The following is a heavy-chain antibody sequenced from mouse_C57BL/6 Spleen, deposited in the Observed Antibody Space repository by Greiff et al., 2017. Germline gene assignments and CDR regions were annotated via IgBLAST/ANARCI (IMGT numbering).Heavy chain of an antibody. V-gene: IGHV1-52*01. CDR3: ARSRGMLLGAY. D-gene: IGHD2-12*01. CDR1: GYTFTSYW. Sequence: QVQLQQPGAELVRPGSSVKLSCKASGYTFTSYWMHWVKQRPIQGLEWIGNIDPSDSETHYNQKFKDKATLTVDKSSSTAYMQLSSLTSEDSAVDYCARSRGMLLGAYWGQGTLVTVSA. CDR2: IDPSDSET. J-gene: IGHJ3*01.